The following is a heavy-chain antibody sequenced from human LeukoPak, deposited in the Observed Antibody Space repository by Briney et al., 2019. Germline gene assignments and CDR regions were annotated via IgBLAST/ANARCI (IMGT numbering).Heavy chain of an antibody. CDR3: AKDLLQGDGYWDIDS. Sequence: GGALTLSCAASGFRFSICTMSWVRQAPGKGLEWVAGIFGSGYNTYYADSVKGRFTISRDNSKITLYLQMNSLRVEDTAIYYCAKDLLQGDGYWDIDSWGQGTLVTVSS. V-gene: IGHV3-23*01. D-gene: IGHD5-24*01. CDR2: IFGSGYNT. CDR1: GFRFSICT. J-gene: IGHJ4*02.